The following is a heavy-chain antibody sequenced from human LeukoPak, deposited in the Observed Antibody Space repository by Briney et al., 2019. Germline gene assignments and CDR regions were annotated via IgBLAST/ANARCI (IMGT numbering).Heavy chain of an antibody. D-gene: IGHD3-22*01. Sequence: GGSLRLSCAASGFTFDDYAMHWVRQAPGKGLEWVSPISWDGGSTYYADSVKGRFTISRDNSKNSLYLQMNSLRAEDTALYYCAKPGDSSGYDYWGQGTLVTVSS. CDR3: AKPGDSSGYDY. J-gene: IGHJ4*02. CDR1: GFTFDDYA. V-gene: IGHV3-43D*03. CDR2: ISWDGGST.